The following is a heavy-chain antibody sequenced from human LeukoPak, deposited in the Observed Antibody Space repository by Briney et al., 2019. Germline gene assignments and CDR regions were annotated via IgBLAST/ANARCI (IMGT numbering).Heavy chain of an antibody. V-gene: IGHV4-61*02. J-gene: IGHJ6*03. CDR2: IYTSGNT. Sequence: TLSLTCTVSGGSISSGSFYWSWIRQPAGKGLEWIGRIYTSGNTNYNPSLKSRVTISVDTSKNQFSLKLSSVTAADTAVYYWARAPDYFYYYYMDVWGKGTSVTVSS. CDR1: GGSISSGSFY. CDR3: ARAPDYFYYYYMDV.